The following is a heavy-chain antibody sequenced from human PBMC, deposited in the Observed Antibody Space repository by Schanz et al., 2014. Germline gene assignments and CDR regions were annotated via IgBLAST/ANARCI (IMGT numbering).Heavy chain of an antibody. CDR3: KWELHVYYGMDV. CDR1: GFTFSNYG. Sequence: VQLVESGGGVVQPGGSLRLSCAASGFTFSNYGMHWVRQAPGKGLEWLGRIQGGASAGTTDYAAPVKGRFTISRDDSKNTMYLQMNSLKTEDTAVYYCKWELHVYYGMDVWGQGTAVTVSS. J-gene: IGHJ6*02. V-gene: IGHV3-15*01. D-gene: IGHD1-26*01. CDR2: IQGGASAGTT.